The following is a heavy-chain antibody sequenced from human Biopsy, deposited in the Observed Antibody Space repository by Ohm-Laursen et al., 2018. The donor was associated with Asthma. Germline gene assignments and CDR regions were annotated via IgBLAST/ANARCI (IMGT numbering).Heavy chain of an antibody. CDR2: INAGNGNT. CDR3: ARTYYDFLTGQVNDAFGI. D-gene: IGHD3-9*01. V-gene: IGHV1-3*01. CDR1: GYTFINYA. J-gene: IGHJ3*02. Sequence: SVKVSCKASGYTFINYAVHWVRQAPGQRLEWMGWINAGNGNTKYSQKFQGRVTITRDTSASTAYMDLSSLRSEDTAVYYCARTYYDFLTGQVNDAFGIWGQGTVVTVSS.